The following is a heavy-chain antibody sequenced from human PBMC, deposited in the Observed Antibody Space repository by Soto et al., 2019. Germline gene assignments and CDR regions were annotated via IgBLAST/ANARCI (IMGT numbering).Heavy chain of an antibody. J-gene: IGHJ4*02. D-gene: IGHD6-13*01. V-gene: IGHV4-30-2*01. CDR1: GGSISSGGYS. CDR3: ARFSSSWYDFDY. CDR2: IYHSGST. Sequence: SETLSLTCAVSGGSISSGGYSWSWIRQPPGKGLEWIGYIYHSGSTYYNPSLKSRVTISVDTSKNQFSLKLSSVTAADTAVYYCARFSSSWYDFDYWGQGTLVTVSS.